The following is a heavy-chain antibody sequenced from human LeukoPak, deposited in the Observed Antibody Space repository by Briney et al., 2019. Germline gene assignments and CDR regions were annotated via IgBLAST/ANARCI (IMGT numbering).Heavy chain of an antibody. J-gene: IGHJ3*02. Sequence: ASVKVSCKASGYTFTSYGISWVRQALGQGLEWMGWISGYNGNTNYAQNLQGRVTMTTDTSTSTAYMDLRSLRSDDAAVYYCARGERTCSGGTCYERAFDIWGQGTMVTVSS. CDR2: ISGYNGNT. CDR3: ARGERTCSGGTCYERAFDI. CDR1: GYTFTSYG. V-gene: IGHV1-18*01. D-gene: IGHD2-15*01.